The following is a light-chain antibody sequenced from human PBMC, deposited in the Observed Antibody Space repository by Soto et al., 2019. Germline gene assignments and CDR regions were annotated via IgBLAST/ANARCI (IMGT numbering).Light chain of an antibody. CDR3: SSYTTGTTWV. CDR1: SSDVGRYNY. CDR2: DVS. J-gene: IGLJ3*02. V-gene: IGLV2-14*01. Sequence: QAVVTQPASVSGSPGQSITISCTGTSSDVGRYNYVSWHQQHPGKAPKLLIFDVSNRPSGVSDRFSGSKSGNTASLTISGLQAEDEADYYCSSYTTGTTWVFGGGTKVTVL.